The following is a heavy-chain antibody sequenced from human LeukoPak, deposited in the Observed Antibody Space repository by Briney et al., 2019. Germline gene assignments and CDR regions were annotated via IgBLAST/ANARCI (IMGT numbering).Heavy chain of an antibody. CDR2: ISGSGGST. CDR1: GFSFPYG. V-gene: IGHV3-23*01. CDR3: AKDRAYYSDSSGYYLVRAYDY. J-gene: IGHJ4*02. Sequence: AGGSLRLSCEASGFSFPYGMSWVRQAPGKGLEWVSGISGSGGSTFYADSVKGRFTISRDNSKNTLYLQMNSLRAEDTAVYYCAKDRAYYSDSSGYYLVRAYDYWGQGTLVTVSS. D-gene: IGHD3-22*01.